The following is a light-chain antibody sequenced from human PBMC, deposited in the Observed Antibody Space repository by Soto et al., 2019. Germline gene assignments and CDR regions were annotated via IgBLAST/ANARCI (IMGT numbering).Light chain of an antibody. CDR1: RDIDNS. Sequence: DIQVTQSPPSLSASVGDRVTITCRASRDIDNSLAWYQQIPGKAPKLLIYAASTLQSGAPSRFRGSGSGTSFTLIITTLQPEDVATYYCQKYNKAPWIFGQGTKVDIK. J-gene: IGKJ1*01. CDR3: QKYNKAPWI. CDR2: AAS. V-gene: IGKV1-27*01.